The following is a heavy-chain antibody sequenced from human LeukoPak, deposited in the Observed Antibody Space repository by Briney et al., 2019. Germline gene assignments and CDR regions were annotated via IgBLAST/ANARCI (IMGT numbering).Heavy chain of an antibody. Sequence: SETLSLTCTVSGGSISSGSYYWSWIRQPAGKGLEWIGRIYTSGSTNYNPSLMSRVTISVDTSKNQFSLKLSSVTAADTAVYYCARAPVPPLSSGWYPDWFDPWGQGTLVTVSS. CDR1: GGSISSGSYY. J-gene: IGHJ5*02. CDR3: ARAPVPPLSSGWYPDWFDP. V-gene: IGHV4-61*02. CDR2: IYTSGST. D-gene: IGHD6-19*01.